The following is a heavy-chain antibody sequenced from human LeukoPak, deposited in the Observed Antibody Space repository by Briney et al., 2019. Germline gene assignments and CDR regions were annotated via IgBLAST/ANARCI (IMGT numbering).Heavy chain of an antibody. Sequence: ASVKVSCKASGYTFTSYGISWVRQAPGQGLEWMGWISAYNGNTNYAQKLQGRVTMTTDTSTSTAYMELSSLRSEDTAVYYCARDEVEYSSGWFDYYYYYYMDVWGKGTTVTISS. D-gene: IGHD6-19*01. V-gene: IGHV1-18*01. J-gene: IGHJ6*03. CDR2: ISAYNGNT. CDR1: GYTFTSYG. CDR3: ARDEVEYSSGWFDYYYYYYMDV.